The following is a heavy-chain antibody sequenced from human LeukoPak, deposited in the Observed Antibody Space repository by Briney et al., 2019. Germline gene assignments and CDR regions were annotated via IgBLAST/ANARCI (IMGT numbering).Heavy chain of an antibody. CDR1: GGSLSGYY. D-gene: IGHD1-1*01. CDR2: IYSSGTT. CDR3: ARRITSWNVYIDK. V-gene: IGHV4-4*09. Sequence: SETLSLTCAASGGSLSGYYWSWIRQTPGKGLEWIAYIYSSGTTNYNRALQSRVLISLATPKNQFSLSVTSVTAADTAMYFCARRITSWNVYIDKWGQGIQVTVSS. J-gene: IGHJ4*02.